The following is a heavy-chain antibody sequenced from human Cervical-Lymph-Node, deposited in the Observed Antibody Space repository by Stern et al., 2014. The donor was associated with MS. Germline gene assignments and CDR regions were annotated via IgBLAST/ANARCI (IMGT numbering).Heavy chain of an antibody. D-gene: IGHD5-18*01. J-gene: IGHJ4*02. V-gene: IGHV7-4-1*02. CDR1: GYTFTNYP. Sequence: VQLVESGSEVKKPGASVNVSCKASGYTFTNYPMNWVRQAPGQGLEWMGWIDTNTGKTTYAQGFTGRFAFTLDPSLHTAYLSISSLKAEDTAVYYWVRDFVDIPMVSRSDYLDYWGQGTLVTVSS. CDR2: IDTNTGKT. CDR3: VRDFVDIPMVSRSDYLDY.